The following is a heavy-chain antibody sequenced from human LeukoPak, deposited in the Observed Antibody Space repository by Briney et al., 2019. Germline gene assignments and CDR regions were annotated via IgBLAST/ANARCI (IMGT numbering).Heavy chain of an antibody. V-gene: IGHV4-34*01. J-gene: IGHJ4*02. CDR2: INHSGST. D-gene: IGHD6-13*01. Sequence: SETLSLTCAVYGGSFSGYYWSWIRRPPGKGLEWIGEINHSGSTNYNPSLKSRVTISVDTSKNQFSLKLSSVTAADTAVYYCARGPRTLAAAGYFYWGQGTLVTVSS. CDR1: GGSFSGYY. CDR3: ARGPRTLAAAGYFY.